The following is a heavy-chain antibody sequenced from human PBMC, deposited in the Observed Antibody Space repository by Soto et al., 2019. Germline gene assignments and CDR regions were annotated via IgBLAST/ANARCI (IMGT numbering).Heavy chain of an antibody. CDR1: GFTFSSYS. D-gene: IGHD3-3*01. CDR3: ARETSYDFWSGPQTMDV. Sequence: GGSLRLSCAASGFTFSSYSMNWVRQAPGKGLEWVADVHYDGTKKYYADSVRGRFTISRDNSENILYLQMNSLRPDDTAVYFCARETSYDFWSGPQTMDVWGQGTTVTVSS. CDR2: VHYDGTKK. V-gene: IGHV3-33*08. J-gene: IGHJ6*02.